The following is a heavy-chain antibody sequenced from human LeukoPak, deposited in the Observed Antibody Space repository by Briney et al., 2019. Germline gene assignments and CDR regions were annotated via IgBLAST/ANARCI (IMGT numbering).Heavy chain of an antibody. CDR2: MNPNSGNT. V-gene: IGHV1-8*01. CDR3: ARDQYSNYPYYFDY. J-gene: IGHJ4*02. Sequence: ASVKVSCKASGYTFTSYDINWVRQATGQGLEWMGWMNPNSGNTGYAQKFQGRVTMTRNTSINTAYMELSSLRSEDTAVYYCARDQYSNYPYYFDYWGQGTLVTVSS. CDR1: GYTFTSYD. D-gene: IGHD4-11*01.